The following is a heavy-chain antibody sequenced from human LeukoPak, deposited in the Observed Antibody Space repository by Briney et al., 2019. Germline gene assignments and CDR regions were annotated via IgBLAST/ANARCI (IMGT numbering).Heavy chain of an antibody. CDR3: ARAQGRYYDSSGYSVDY. CDR2: INWYGGST. V-gene: IGHV3-20*04. Sequence: GGSLRLSCVASGFTYDYYGMSWVRQAPGKGLAGVSVINWYGGSTVYADSVKGRFTISRDKAKNHLYLQMNSLRAEDTALYYCARAQGRYYDSSGYSVDYWGQGTLVTVSS. D-gene: IGHD3-22*01. CDR1: GFTYDYYG. J-gene: IGHJ4*02.